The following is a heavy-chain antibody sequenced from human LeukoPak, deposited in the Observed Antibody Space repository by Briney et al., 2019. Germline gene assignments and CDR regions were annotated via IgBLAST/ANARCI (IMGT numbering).Heavy chain of an antibody. D-gene: IGHD5-24*01. CDR3: ARGALEMATILAY. V-gene: IGHV1-69*05. CDR2: IIPIFGTA. CDR1: GGTFSSYA. J-gene: IGHJ4*02. Sequence: GASVKVSCKASGGTFSSYAISWVRQAPGQGLEWMGGIIPIFGTANYAQKFQGRVTITTDESTSTAYMELNSLRSEDTAVYYCARGALEMATILAYWGQGTLVTVSS.